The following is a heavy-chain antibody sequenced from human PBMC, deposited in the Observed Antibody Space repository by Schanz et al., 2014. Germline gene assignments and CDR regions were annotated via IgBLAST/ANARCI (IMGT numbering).Heavy chain of an antibody. J-gene: IGHJ3*02. CDR3: TKDFFIGVARGVIISHDAIDI. D-gene: IGHD3-10*01. CDR1: GFIVSSTY. Sequence: EVQLVESGGDLVQPGGSQRLSCAASGFIVSSTYMTWVRQAPGKGLEWVSYISSSGSTIYYADSVKGRFTISRDNSKNTLYLQMNSLRAEDTAVYDCTKDFFIGVARGVIISHDAIDIWGQGTKVNVSS. V-gene: IGHV3-48*01. CDR2: ISSSGSTI.